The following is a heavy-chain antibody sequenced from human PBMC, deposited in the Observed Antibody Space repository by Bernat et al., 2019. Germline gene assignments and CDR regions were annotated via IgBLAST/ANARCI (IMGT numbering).Heavy chain of an antibody. CDR1: GFTFSSYD. V-gene: IGHV3-30*18. CDR3: ANCDTSYYDSSGYPVEA. Sequence: QVQLVESGGGLVKPGGSLRLSCAASGFTFSSYDMHWVRQAPGKGLEWVAVISYDGSNKYYADSVKGRFTISRDNSKNTLYLQVNSLRAEDTAVYYCANCDTSYYDSSGYPVEAWGQGTLVTVSS. CDR2: ISYDGSNK. D-gene: IGHD3-22*01. J-gene: IGHJ5*02.